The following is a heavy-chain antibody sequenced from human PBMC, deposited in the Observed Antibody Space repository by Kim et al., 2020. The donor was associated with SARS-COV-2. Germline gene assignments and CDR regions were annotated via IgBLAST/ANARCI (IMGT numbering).Heavy chain of an antibody. CDR3: ARIGVWIAARPGWVL. CDR2: IYYSGST. Sequence: SETLSLTCTVSGGSISSSSYYWGWIRQPPGKGLEWIGSIYYSGSTYYNPSLKSRVTISVDTSKNQFSLKLSSVTAADTAVYYCARIGVWIAARPGWVLWGRGTLVTVSS. D-gene: IGHD6-6*01. CDR1: GGSISSSSYY. J-gene: IGHJ2*01. V-gene: IGHV4-39*01.